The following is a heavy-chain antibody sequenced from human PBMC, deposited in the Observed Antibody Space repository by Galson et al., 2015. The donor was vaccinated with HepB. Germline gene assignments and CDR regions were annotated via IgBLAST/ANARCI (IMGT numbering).Heavy chain of an antibody. CDR3: ARGGDEVQLLYVGIAIAFDI. D-gene: IGHD2-2*02. J-gene: IGHJ3*02. CDR1: GGTFSSYA. Sequence: SVKVSCKASGGTFSSYAISWVRQAPGQGLEWIGGIIPIFGTANYAQKFQGRVTITADESTSTAYMELSSLRSEDTAVYYCARGGDEVQLLYVGIAIAFDIWGQGTMVTVSS. CDR2: IIPIFGTA. V-gene: IGHV1-69*13.